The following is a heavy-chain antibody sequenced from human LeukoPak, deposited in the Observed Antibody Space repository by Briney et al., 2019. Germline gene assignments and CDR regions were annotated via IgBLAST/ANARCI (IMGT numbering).Heavy chain of an antibody. CDR2: IYYSGST. Sequence: SETLSLTCTVSGGSISSYYWSWIRQPPGKGLEWIGYIYYSGSTNYNPYLKSRVTISVDTSKNQFSLKLSSVTAADTAVYYCATYDFWSGYYLFDYWGQGTLVTVSS. CDR1: GGSISSYY. D-gene: IGHD3-3*01. J-gene: IGHJ4*02. V-gene: IGHV4-59*08. CDR3: ATYDFWSGYYLFDY.